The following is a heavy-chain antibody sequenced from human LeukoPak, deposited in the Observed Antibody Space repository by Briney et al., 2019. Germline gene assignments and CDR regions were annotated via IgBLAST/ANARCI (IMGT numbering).Heavy chain of an antibody. V-gene: IGHV3-7*01. Sequence: GGSLRLSCVASGFSFTGNWMSWVRQAPGKGPEWVASIKEDGSEKYYGDSVSGRFTISRDNAKNPLYLQMNSLRAEDTAVYYCAQEGNWGQGTLVTVSS. J-gene: IGHJ4*02. CDR2: IKEDGSEK. CDR1: GFSFTGNW. CDR3: AQEGN.